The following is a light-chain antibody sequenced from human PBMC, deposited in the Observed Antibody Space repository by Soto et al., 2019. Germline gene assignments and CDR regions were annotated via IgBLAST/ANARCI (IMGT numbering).Light chain of an antibody. Sequence: IVLSQSPGSLSLCQGEGATLSCRASQSVSSSYLAWYQQKPGQAPRPLIFDASDRATGIPARFSGSGHGTDVTRTSSGLAPEESALYLSQQRARWPPAFGGGTKVDIK. CDR3: QQRARWPPA. V-gene: IGKV3-11*01. CDR1: QSVSSSY. J-gene: IGKJ4*01. CDR2: DAS.